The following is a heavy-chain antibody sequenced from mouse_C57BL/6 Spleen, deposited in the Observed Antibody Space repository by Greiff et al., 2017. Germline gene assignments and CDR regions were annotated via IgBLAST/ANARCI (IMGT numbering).Heavy chain of an antibody. Sequence: QVQLKQPGAELVRLGTSVKLFCKASGYTFTSYWSHWVKQRPGQGLEWIGVIDPSDSYTNYNQKFNGKATLNVDTSSSTAYMQRSSLTSEDSAVYYCARADIDYDWVSDYWDQGTSVTVSS. V-gene: IGHV1-59*01. CDR3: ARADIDYDWVSDY. D-gene: IGHD2-4*01. CDR1: GYTFTSYW. J-gene: IGHJ4*01. CDR2: IDPSDSYT.